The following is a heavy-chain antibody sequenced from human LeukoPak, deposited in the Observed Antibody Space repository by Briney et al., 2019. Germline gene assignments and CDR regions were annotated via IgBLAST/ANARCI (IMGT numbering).Heavy chain of an antibody. V-gene: IGHV4-31*03. CDR3: ATPYCSSISCLDVFNM. Sequence: SQTLSLTCNVSGVSVSDDRYYWTWIRQHPGKGLEWIGYKYYSGSAKYNPSLKSRLTISIDTSKNQFSLHLSSVTAADTATYYCATPYCSSISCLDVFNMWGQGTRVTVSS. CDR2: KYYSGSA. J-gene: IGHJ3*02. CDR1: GVSVSDDRYY. D-gene: IGHD2-2*01.